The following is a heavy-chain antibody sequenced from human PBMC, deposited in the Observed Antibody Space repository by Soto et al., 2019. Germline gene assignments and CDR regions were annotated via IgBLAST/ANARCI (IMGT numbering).Heavy chain of an antibody. V-gene: IGHV3-53*01. D-gene: IGHD3-10*01. CDR3: ARDSGMIRGSYGVDV. CDR1: RLTVYSKE. Sequence: GSMQIARAASRLTVYSKELAWVRKAPGKGLEWVSVIYRSGATYYPDSVRGRFTASRDYSHNTLYLQMDSLRVEDTAVYYCARDSGMIRGSYGVDVWGPGTTVTVSS. CDR2: IYRSGAT. J-gene: IGHJ6*02.